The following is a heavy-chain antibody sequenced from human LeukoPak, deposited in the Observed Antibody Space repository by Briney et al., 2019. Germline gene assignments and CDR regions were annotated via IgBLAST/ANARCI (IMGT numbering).Heavy chain of an antibody. Sequence: GGSLRLSCTAVGVTLSDYDINWVRQAPGKGPEWVSYMSRRADRIDHAYSVKGRFTMSRDIARKSVYLQMNSLRVEDTAVYYCATREPYTGYNSWGQGTLVTVSS. J-gene: IGHJ4*02. CDR1: GVTLSDYD. CDR3: ATREPYTGYNS. CDR2: MSRRADRI. D-gene: IGHD5-12*01. V-gene: IGHV3-48*03.